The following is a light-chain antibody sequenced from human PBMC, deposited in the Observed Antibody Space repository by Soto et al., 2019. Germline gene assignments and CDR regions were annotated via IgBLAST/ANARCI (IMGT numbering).Light chain of an antibody. Sequence: QSALTQPASVSGSPGQSITISCTGTSSDIGGSNYVSWYQQYPGKTPKLLIFDVSDRPSGVSNRFSGSKSGNTASLTISGLQVEDEADYYCCSFQISSTPHVFGTGTQLTVL. CDR3: CSFQISSTPHV. J-gene: IGLJ1*01. CDR1: SSDIGGSNY. V-gene: IGLV2-14*03. CDR2: DVS.